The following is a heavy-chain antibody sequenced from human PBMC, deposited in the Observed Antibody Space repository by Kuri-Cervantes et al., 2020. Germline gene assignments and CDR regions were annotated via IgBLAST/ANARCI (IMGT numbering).Heavy chain of an antibody. CDR2: IWYDGSNK. Sequence: GESLKISCAASGFTFSSYAMHWVRQAPGKGLEWVAVIWYDGSNKYYADYVKGRFTISRDNSKNTLYLQMNSLRAEDTAVYYCAKDRYGGNSWGFVGGTGDAFDIWGQGTMVTVSS. J-gene: IGHJ3*02. CDR1: GFTFSSYA. V-gene: IGHV3-30*02. D-gene: IGHD4-23*01. CDR3: AKDRYGGNSWGFVGGTGDAFDI.